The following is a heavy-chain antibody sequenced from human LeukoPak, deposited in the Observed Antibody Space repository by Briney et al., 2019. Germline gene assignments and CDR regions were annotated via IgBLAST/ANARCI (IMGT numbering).Heavy chain of an antibody. Sequence: PGGSLRLSCAASGFTLSSYSMSWVRQAPGKGLEWVSYISSSSSTIYYADSVKGRFTISRDNAKNSLYLQMNSLRAEDTAVYYCAGHFYSYSGTMDVWGKGTTVTVSS. CDR3: AGHFYSYSGTMDV. CDR2: ISSSSSTI. CDR1: GFTLSSYS. D-gene: IGHD4-11*01. V-gene: IGHV3-48*04. J-gene: IGHJ6*03.